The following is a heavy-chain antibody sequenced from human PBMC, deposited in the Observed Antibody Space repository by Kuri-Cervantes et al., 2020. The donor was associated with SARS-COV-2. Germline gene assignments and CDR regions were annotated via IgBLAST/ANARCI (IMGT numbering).Heavy chain of an antibody. V-gene: IGHV3-11*04. D-gene: IGHD7-27*01. CDR3: ARDLRLGKSLDY. CDR1: GFTFSDYY. Sequence: GRSLRLSCAASGFTFSDYYMTWIRQAPGKGLEWVSYISSSGSTIYYADSVKGRFTISRDNAKNSLYLQMNSLRAEDTAVYYCARDLRLGKSLDYWGQGTLVTVSS. CDR2: ISSSGSTI. J-gene: IGHJ4*02.